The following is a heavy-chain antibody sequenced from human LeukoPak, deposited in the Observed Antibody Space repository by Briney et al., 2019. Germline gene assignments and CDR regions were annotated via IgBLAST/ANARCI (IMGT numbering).Heavy chain of an antibody. CDR1: RFTLSNYW. D-gene: IGHD6-19*01. V-gene: IGHV3-7*01. J-gene: IGHJ4*02. Sequence: PGGPLRLFCAASRFTLSNYWMSWVRHAPGKGLEWVANIKQDASDTYYVDSVKGRFTISRDNAKNSLSLQMNSLRAEDTAVYYCARQRGSGCLDYWGQGTLVTVSS. CDR3: ARQRGSGCLDY. CDR2: IKQDASDT.